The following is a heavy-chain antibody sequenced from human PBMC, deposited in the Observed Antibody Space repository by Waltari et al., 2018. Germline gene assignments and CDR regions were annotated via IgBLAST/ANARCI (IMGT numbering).Heavy chain of an antibody. CDR3: ARDLDISGDY. D-gene: IGHD2-2*03. Sequence: QVQLVQSGAEVKKPGASVKVSCKASGYTFTGYYMHWLRQAHGQGLEWMGWINHNSGGTNYAQKVQGRGNKTRETSISTAYRELSRLRSDDTAVYYCARDLDISGDYWGQGTLVTVSS. V-gene: IGHV1-2*02. CDR2: INHNSGGT. J-gene: IGHJ4*02. CDR1: GYTFTGYY.